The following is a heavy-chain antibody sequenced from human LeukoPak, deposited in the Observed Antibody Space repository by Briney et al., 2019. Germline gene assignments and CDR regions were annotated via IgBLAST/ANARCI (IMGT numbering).Heavy chain of an antibody. D-gene: IGHD5-18*01. CDR3: VKGRRGSSYVHYFDS. Sequence: QPGGSLRLSCAASGFTFSSYAMSWVRQAPGKGLEWVTGVRGTGGSPYYADSVRGRFTISRDNTNNTLSLQMNGLTTEDTGVYFCVKGRRGSSYVHYFDSWGQGTLVTVSS. CDR1: GFTFSSYA. V-gene: IGHV3-23*01. CDR2: VRGTGGSP. J-gene: IGHJ4*02.